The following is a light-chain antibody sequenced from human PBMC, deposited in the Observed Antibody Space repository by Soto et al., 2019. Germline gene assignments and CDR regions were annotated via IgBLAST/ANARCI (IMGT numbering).Light chain of an antibody. CDR3: CSYAGSSTLVV. CDR1: SSDVGSYNL. Sequence: QSALIQPASVSGSPGQSITISCTGTSSDVGSYNLVSWYQQHPGKAPKLLIYEGSKRPSGVSNRFSGSKSGNTASLTISGLQAEDEADYYCCSYAGSSTLVVFGGGTQLTVL. CDR2: EGS. J-gene: IGLJ2*01. V-gene: IGLV2-23*01.